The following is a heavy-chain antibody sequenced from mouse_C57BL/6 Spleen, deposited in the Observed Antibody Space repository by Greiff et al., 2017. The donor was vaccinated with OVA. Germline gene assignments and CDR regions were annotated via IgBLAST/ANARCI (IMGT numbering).Heavy chain of an antibody. CDR2: IWRGGST. J-gene: IGHJ3*01. V-gene: IGHV2-5*01. Sequence: VQLKESGPGLVQPSQSLSITCTVSGFSLTSYGVHWVRQSPGKGLEWLGVIWRGGSTDYNAAFMSRLSITKDNSKSQVFFKMNSLQADDTAIYYCAKRSSGYEGWFAYWGQGTLVTVSA. D-gene: IGHD3-2*02. CDR3: AKRSSGYEGWFAY. CDR1: GFSLTSYG.